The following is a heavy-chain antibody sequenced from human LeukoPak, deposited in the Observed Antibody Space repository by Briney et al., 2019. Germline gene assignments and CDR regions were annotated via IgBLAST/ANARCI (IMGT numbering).Heavy chain of an antibody. CDR2: ISGSGGST. V-gene: IGHV3-23*01. D-gene: IGHD3-10*01. J-gene: IGHJ4*02. CDR1: GFTFSDYY. CDR3: AKEEYGSGSYYPWDY. Sequence: GGSLRLSCAASGFTFSDYYMSWIRQAPGKGLEWVSAISGSGGSTYYADSVKGRFTISRDNSKNTLYLQMNSLRAEDTAVYYCAKEEYGSGSYYPWDYWGQGTLVTVSS.